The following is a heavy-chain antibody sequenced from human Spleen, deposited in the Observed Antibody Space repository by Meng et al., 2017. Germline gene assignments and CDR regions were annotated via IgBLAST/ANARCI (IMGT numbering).Heavy chain of an antibody. CDR2: INPSGGST. V-gene: IGHV1-46*01. CDR3: ARVGFERYFDWPYYVDY. D-gene: IGHD3-9*01. J-gene: IGHJ4*02. Sequence: ASVKVSCKASGYTFTSYYMHWVRQAPGQGLEWMGIINPSGGSTSYAQKFQGRVTMTRDTSTSTVYMELSSLRSEDTAVYYCARVGFERYFDWPYYVDYWGQGTLVTVSS. CDR1: GYTFTSYY.